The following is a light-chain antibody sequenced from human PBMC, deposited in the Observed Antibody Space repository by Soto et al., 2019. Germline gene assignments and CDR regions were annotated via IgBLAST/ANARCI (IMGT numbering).Light chain of an antibody. CDR2: QDD. CDR3: QAWDSSTVI. CDR1: KLGNKY. V-gene: IGLV3-1*01. J-gene: IGLJ2*01. Sequence: SYELTQPPSVSVSPGQTASITCSGAKLGNKYACWYQQKPGQSPVLLIYQDDKRPSGIPERFSGSNSGNTATLTISGTQAMDEADYYCQAWDSSTVIFGGGTKLTVL.